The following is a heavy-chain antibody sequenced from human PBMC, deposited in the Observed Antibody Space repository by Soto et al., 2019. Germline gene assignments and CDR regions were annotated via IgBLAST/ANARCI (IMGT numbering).Heavy chain of an antibody. CDR1: GFTFSSYG. V-gene: IGHV3-33*01. Sequence: GGSLRLSCAASGFTFSSYGMHWVRQAPGKGLEWVAVIWYDGSNKYYADSVKGRFTISRDNSKNTLYLQMNSLRAEDTAVYYCARFYSNAVRRQSGMAVSAQLTAVPVSS. J-gene: IGHJ6*02. D-gene: IGHD4-4*01. CDR3: ARFYSNAVRRQSGMAV. CDR2: IWYDGSNK.